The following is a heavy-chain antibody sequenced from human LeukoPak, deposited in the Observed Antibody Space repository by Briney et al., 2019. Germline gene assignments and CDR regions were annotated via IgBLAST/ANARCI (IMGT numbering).Heavy chain of an antibody. CDR2: TYYSGST. CDR3: ARDRAGSGYDFSY. J-gene: IGHJ4*02. Sequence: PSETLSLTCTVSGGSISSYYWSWIRQPPGKGLEWIGYTYYSGSTNYNPSLKSRVTISVDTSKNQFSLKLSSVTAADTAVYYCARDRAGSGYDFSYWGQGTLVTVSS. V-gene: IGHV4-59*01. D-gene: IGHD5-12*01. CDR1: GGSISSYY.